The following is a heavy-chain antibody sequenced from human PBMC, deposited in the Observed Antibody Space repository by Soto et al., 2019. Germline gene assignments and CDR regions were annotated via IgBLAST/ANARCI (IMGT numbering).Heavy chain of an antibody. CDR3: ARERPYYDILTGYQIDAFDI. Sequence: GGSLRLSCAASGFTFSSYSMNWVRQAPGKGLEWVSSISSSSSYIYYADSVKGRFTISRDNAKNSLYLQMNSLRAEDTAVYYCARERPYYDILTGYQIDAFDIWGQGTMVTVSS. CDR1: GFTFSSYS. CDR2: ISSSSSYI. V-gene: IGHV3-21*01. D-gene: IGHD3-9*01. J-gene: IGHJ3*02.